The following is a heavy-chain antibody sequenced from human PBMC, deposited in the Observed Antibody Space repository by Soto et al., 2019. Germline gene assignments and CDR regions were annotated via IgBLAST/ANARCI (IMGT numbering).Heavy chain of an antibody. CDR1: GYTFTSYG. J-gene: IGHJ6*02. Sequence: ASVKVSWKASGYTFTSYGISWVRQAPGQGLEWMGWISTYNGNTNYAQKLQGRVTMTTDTSTSTAYMELRSLRSDDTAVYYCARDVDSSCYYLRYYYYVMYVCGQGTSVLVS. D-gene: IGHD3-22*01. CDR3: ARDVDSSCYYLRYYYYVMYV. CDR2: ISTYNGNT. V-gene: IGHV1-18*01.